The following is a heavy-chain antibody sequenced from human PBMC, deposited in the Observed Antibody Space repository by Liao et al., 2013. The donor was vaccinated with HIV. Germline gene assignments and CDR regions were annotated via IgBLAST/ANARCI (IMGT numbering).Heavy chain of an antibody. J-gene: IGHJ4*02. V-gene: IGHV4-34*01. CDR1: GGSFSGYW. CDR3: ARGQFGTIFGSGYYPLPLYF. CDR2: INHSGYT. D-gene: IGHD3-3*01. Sequence: QVQLQQWGAGLLKPSETLSLTCAVYGGSFSGYWWSWIRQPPREGGVEWIGEINHSGYTKYNPSLKSRVTISVDTSKNQFSLKVTSVTAADTAVYFCARGQFGTIFGSGYYPLPLYFWGQGSLVTVSS.